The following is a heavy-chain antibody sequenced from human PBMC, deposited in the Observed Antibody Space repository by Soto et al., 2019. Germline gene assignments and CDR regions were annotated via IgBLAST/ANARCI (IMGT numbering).Heavy chain of an antibody. CDR2: IYGGGST. Sequence: DVQLVETGGGLIQPGGSLRLSCAASGFIVSSPYMSWVRQPPGKGLEWVSVIYGGGSTYYAASVKGRFTISRDTSKNTLFLQMNNLRADDTAVYYCAREGMGNGMDVWGQGTTVTVSS. CDR1: GFIVSSPY. V-gene: IGHV3-53*02. CDR3: AREGMGNGMDV. D-gene: IGHD7-27*01. J-gene: IGHJ6*02.